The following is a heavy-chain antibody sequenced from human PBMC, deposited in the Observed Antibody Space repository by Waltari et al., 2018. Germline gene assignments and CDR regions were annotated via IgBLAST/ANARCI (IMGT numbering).Heavy chain of an antibody. CDR2: IRSDGGTT. J-gene: IGHJ4*02. V-gene: IGHV3-74*01. Sequence: EVQLVESGGGSVQPGGSLRPPCAASELPFSTYIMHWVRQSPGEGLVWVSRIRSDGGTTRYADSVKGRFTISRDNAKNTLYLEMNSLRVEDTAMYYCARDYNYKVDYWGQGVLVTVSS. D-gene: IGHD3-22*01. CDR1: ELPFSTYI. CDR3: ARDYNYKVDY.